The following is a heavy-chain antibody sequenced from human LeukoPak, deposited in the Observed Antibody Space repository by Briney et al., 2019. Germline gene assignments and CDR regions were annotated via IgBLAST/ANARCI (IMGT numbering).Heavy chain of an antibody. V-gene: IGHV4-4*07. CDR2: IYTSGST. CDR1: GGSISSYY. Sequence: SETLSLTCTVSGGSISSYYRSWVRQPAGQGREWIGRIYTSGSTNYNPSLKRRVTMSVDTSKNQLSLKLSSVTAADTAVYYCARDMDYYGSGPLDYWGQGTLVTVSS. CDR3: ARDMDYYGSGPLDY. J-gene: IGHJ4*02. D-gene: IGHD3-10*01.